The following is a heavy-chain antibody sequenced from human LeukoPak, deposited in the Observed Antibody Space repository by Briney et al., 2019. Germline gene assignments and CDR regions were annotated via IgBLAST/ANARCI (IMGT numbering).Heavy chain of an antibody. J-gene: IGHJ4*02. D-gene: IGHD3-10*02. V-gene: IGHV4-38-2*01. CDR2: FFQSQKS. CDR3: ARVLPVPYLLDS. CDR1: GHSTTRGYY. Sequence: PSETLSLTCDISGHSTTRGYYWAWFRQSPGKRPEWIATFFQSQKSFYNASLESRVIMSLDTSKSQFSLNLTSVTAADTAAYYCARVLPVPYLLDSWGQGTHVTVSS.